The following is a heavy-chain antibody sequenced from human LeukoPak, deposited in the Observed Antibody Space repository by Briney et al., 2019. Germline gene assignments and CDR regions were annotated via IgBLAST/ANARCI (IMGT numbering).Heavy chain of an antibody. V-gene: IGHV3-74*01. D-gene: IGHD1-26*01. CDR3: TRVQSGTPFDY. CDR1: GFTFSSYW. J-gene: IGHJ4*02. Sequence: GGSLRLSCAASGFTFSSYWMHWVRQAPGKGLVWVSRINSDGSSTSYADSVKGRFTISRDNAKNTVYPQMNSLRAEDTAVYYCTRVQSGTPFDYWGQGTLVTVSS. CDR2: INSDGSST.